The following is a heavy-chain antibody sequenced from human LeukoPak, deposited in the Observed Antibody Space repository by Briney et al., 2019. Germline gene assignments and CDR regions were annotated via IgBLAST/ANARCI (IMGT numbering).Heavy chain of an antibody. CDR1: GGSISSGSYY. CDR2: IYTSGST. CDR3: AREDGAGSSSWYAPYYYYYYMDV. Sequence: PSETLSLTCTVSGGSISSGSYYWSWIRQPAGKGLEWIGRIYTSGSTNYNPSLKSRVTISVDTSKNQFSLKLSSVTAADTAVYYCAREDGAGSSSWYAPYYYYYYMDVWGKGTTVTVSS. J-gene: IGHJ6*03. V-gene: IGHV4-61*02. D-gene: IGHD6-13*01.